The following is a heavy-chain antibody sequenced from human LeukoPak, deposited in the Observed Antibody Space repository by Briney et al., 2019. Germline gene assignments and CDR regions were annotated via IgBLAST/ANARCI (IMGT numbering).Heavy chain of an antibody. CDR1: GFTFSSYA. CDR2: INDNGDGT. CDR3: ASIPYYYGSVDY. J-gene: IGHJ4*02. D-gene: IGHD3-10*01. Sequence: GGSLRLSCAASGFTFSSYAMSWVRQAPGKGLKWVSTINDNGDGTYYADSVKGRFTISRGNSYNTVSLQMNSLRAEDTAVYYCASIPYYYGSVDYWGQGTLVTVSS. V-gene: IGHV3-23*01.